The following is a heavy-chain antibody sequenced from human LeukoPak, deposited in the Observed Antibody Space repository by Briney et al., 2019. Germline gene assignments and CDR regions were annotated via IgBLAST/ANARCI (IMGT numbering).Heavy chain of an antibody. D-gene: IGHD2-2*01. CDR3: ARQKCTSTSCLTKNAFDI. CDR1: GSISGYY. CDR2: IYTSGST. J-gene: IGHJ3*02. Sequence: PSETLSLTCTVSGSISGYYWSWIRQPPGKGLEWIGYIYTSGSTNNNPSLESRVTISVDTSKNQFSLDLSSVTAADTAVYYCARQKCTSTSCLTKNAFDIWGQGTMVTVSS. V-gene: IGHV4-4*09.